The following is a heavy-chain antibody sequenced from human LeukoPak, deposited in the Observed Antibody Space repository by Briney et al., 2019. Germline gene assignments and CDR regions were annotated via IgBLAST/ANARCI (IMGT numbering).Heavy chain of an antibody. Sequence: ASVTVSCKASGGTFSSYAISWVRQAPGQGLEWMGGIIPIFGTANYAQKFQGRVTITTDESTSTAYMKLSSLRSEDTAVYYCARVGYSSSSRFREAILLSWGQGTLVTVSS. CDR3: ARVGYSSSSRFREAILLS. CDR1: GGTFSSYA. V-gene: IGHV1-69*05. CDR2: IIPIFGTA. D-gene: IGHD6-6*01. J-gene: IGHJ5*02.